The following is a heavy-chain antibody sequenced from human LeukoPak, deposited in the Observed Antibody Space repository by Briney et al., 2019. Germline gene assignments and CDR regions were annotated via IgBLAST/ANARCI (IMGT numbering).Heavy chain of an antibody. V-gene: IGHV4-34*01. J-gene: IGHJ4*02. CDR2: INHSGIT. Sequence: PSETLSLTCDVYDGSFSGFFWGWIRQPPGQGLEWIGEINHSGITNYNPSLKSRVTMSVDTSKNQFSLKLGSVTAADTAVYFCARFTGYLYFDYWGQGTLVTVSS. CDR3: ARFTGYLYFDY. CDR1: DGSFSGFF. D-gene: IGHD3-9*01.